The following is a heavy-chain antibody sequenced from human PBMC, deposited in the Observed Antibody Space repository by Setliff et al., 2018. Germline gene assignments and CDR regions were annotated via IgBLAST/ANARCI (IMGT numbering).Heavy chain of an antibody. CDR1: GYTFTSYA. CDR2: INTNTGNP. V-gene: IGHV7-4-1*02. J-gene: IGHJ6*03. CDR3: ARDGLKLAARSSYYYYYMDV. Sequence: AASVKVSCKASGYTFTSYAMNWVRQAPGQGLKWMGWINTNTGNPTYAQGFTGRFVFSLDTSVSTAYLQISSLKAEDTAVYYCARDGLKLAARSSYYYYYMDVWGKGTTVTVSS. D-gene: IGHD6-6*01.